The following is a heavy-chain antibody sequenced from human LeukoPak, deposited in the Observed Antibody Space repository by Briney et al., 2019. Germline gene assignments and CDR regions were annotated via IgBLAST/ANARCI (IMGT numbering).Heavy chain of an antibody. CDR1: GGSISSYY. D-gene: IGHD3-10*01. CDR3: ARDRTVRGVIYYYYGMDV. CDR2: IYYSGST. J-gene: IGHJ6*02. Sequence: SETLSLTCTVSGGSISSYYWSWIRQPPGKGLEWIGYIYYSGSTNYNPSLKSRVTISVDTSKNQFSLKLTSVTAADTAVYYCARDRTVRGVIYYYYGMDVWGQGTTVTVSS. V-gene: IGHV4-59*01.